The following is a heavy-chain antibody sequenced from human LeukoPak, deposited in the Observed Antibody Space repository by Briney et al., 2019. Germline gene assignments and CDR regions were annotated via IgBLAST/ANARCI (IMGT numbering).Heavy chain of an antibody. D-gene: IGHD1-26*01. CDR3: ANHYSGSHGY. V-gene: IGHV3-23*01. CDR2: ISGTGVNT. CDR1: GFTFSSYG. J-gene: IGHJ4*02. Sequence: GGSLRLSCAASGFTFSSYGMSWVRQAPGKGLEWVSLISGTGVNTYYADSSKGRFTISRDNSKNTLYLQMNSLRVEDTAVYYCANHYSGSHGYWGQGTLVTVSS.